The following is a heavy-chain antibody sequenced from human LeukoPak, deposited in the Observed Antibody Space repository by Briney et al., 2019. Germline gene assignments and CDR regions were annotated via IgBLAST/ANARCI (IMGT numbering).Heavy chain of an antibody. CDR3: ARGGRSSGWYYFDY. J-gene: IGHJ4*02. V-gene: IGHV4-61*08. CDR2: IYYSGST. Sequence: TETLSLTCTVSGGSISSGDYYWSWIRQPPGKGLEWIGYIYYSGSTNYNPSLKSRVTISVDTSKNQFSLKLSSVTAADTAVYYCARGGRSSGWYYFDYWGQGTLVTVSS. D-gene: IGHD6-19*01. CDR1: GGSISSGDYY.